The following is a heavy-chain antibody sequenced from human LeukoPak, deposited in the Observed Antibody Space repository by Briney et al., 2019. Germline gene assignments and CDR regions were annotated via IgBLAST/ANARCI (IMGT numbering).Heavy chain of an antibody. CDR3: ARERSSYFDH. CDR1: GFTFSDYY. CDR2: ISSSGSAI. D-gene: IGHD6-19*01. Sequence: GGSLRLSCAASGFTFSDYYMSWIRQAPGKGLEWVSYISSSGSAIYYADSVQGRFTISRDNAKNSLYLQVNSLRAEDTAVYYCARERSSYFDHWGQGTLVTVSS. J-gene: IGHJ4*02. V-gene: IGHV3-11*01.